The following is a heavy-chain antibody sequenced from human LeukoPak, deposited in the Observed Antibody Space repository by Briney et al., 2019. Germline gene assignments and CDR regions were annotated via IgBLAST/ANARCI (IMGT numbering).Heavy chain of an antibody. Sequence: SETLSLTCTVSGGSISGYYWSWIRRPPGRGLEWIGFVYYSGSTKYNPSLKSRVTISVDTSKNQFSLKLTSVTAADTAVYYCARYGSGSYSDDHFQHWGQAPWSPSPQ. J-gene: IGHJ1*01. CDR1: GGSISGYY. CDR3: ARYGSGSYSDDHFQH. V-gene: IGHV4-59*08. CDR2: VYYSGST. D-gene: IGHD3-10*01.